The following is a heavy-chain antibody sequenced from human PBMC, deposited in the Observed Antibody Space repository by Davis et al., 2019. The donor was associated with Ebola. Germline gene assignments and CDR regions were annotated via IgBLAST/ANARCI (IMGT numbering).Heavy chain of an antibody. CDR2: ISQSGST. Sequence: SETLSLTCAVSGDSISSSNWWSWVRQPPGKGLEWIGEISQSGSTNYNPSLKSRVTISVDTSKNQFSLKLSSVTAADTAVYYCATSGSGWVAFDPWGQGTLVSVSS. J-gene: IGHJ5*02. CDR1: GDSISSSNW. D-gene: IGHD6-19*01. CDR3: ATSGSGWVAFDP. V-gene: IGHV4-4*02.